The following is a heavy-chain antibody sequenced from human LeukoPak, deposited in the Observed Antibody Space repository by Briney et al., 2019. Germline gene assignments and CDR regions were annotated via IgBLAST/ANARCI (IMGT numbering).Heavy chain of an antibody. J-gene: IGHJ4*02. CDR3: ARDSSDYQ. V-gene: IGHV3-7*01. D-gene: IGHD3-22*01. Sequence: GGSLRLSCAASGFTFSTYWMSWVRQAPGKGLEWVANIKEDGSEKYYGDSVKGRFTISRDNAKNSLYLEMNSLRVEDTAVYYCARDSSDYQWGQVTLVTVAS. CDR1: GFTFSTYW. CDR2: IKEDGSEK.